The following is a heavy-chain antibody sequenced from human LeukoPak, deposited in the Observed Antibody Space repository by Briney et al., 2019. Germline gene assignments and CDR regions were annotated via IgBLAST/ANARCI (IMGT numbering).Heavy chain of an antibody. CDR1: GYSLSTYW. J-gene: IGHJ5*02. CDR3: ARNSENTNGWYGEFDP. V-gene: IGHV5-51*01. D-gene: IGHD6-19*01. CDR2: IRPGDSDI. Sequence: GESLKISCKGSGYSLSTYWIGWVRQMPGKGLEWMGIIRPGDSDIRYSPSFQGQVTISADKSISTAYLQWSSLKASDTAMYYCARNSENTNGWYGEFDPWGQGTLVTVSS.